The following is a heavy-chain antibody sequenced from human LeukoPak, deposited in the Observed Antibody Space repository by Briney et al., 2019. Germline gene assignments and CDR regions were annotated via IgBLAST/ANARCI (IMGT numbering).Heavy chain of an antibody. V-gene: IGHV3-9*01. CDR3: AKDLAGSGSNKKGYFDY. D-gene: IGHD3-10*01. J-gene: IGHJ4*02. CDR2: ISWNSGSI. CDR1: GFNFDDYA. Sequence: GGSLRLSCAASGFNFDDYAMHWVRQAPGKGLEWVSGISWNSGSIGYADSVKGRFTISRDNAKNSLYLQMNSLRAEDTALYYCAKDLAGSGSNKKGYFDYWGQGTLVTVSS.